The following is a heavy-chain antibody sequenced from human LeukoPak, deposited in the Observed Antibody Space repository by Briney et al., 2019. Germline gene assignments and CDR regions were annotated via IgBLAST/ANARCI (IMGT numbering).Heavy chain of an antibody. D-gene: IGHD1-26*01. CDR1: GFTFSSYA. CDR3: ARGQRAHVEWYYYMDV. Sequence: GGSLRLSCAASGFTFSSYAIHWVRQAPGKGLEWVAIISYDGSNKYYADSVKGRLTISRDNSKNTLYLQMNSLRADDTAVYYCARGQRAHVEWYYYMDVWGKGTTVTVSS. J-gene: IGHJ6*03. CDR2: ISYDGSNK. V-gene: IGHV3-30*04.